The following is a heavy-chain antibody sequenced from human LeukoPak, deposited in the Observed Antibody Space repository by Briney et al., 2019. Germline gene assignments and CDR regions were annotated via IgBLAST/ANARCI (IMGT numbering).Heavy chain of an antibody. V-gene: IGHV3-23*01. Sequence: GGSLRLSCRASGFTFTTNINGWFRQAPGKGPEWVSVITGSGNTFYADSVKGRFTISGDNSQNTLFLQMNNLRADDTAIYYCARDPRYTFGFWGQGTLVTVSS. CDR3: ARDPRYTFGF. J-gene: IGHJ4*02. CDR2: ITGSGNT. D-gene: IGHD3-3*01. CDR1: GFTFTTNI.